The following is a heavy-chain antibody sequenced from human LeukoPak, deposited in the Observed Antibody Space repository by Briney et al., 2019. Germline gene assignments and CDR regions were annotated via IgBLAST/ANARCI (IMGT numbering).Heavy chain of an antibody. CDR3: ATYCGGDCYSPHDAFDM. V-gene: IGHV3-7*05. D-gene: IGHD2-21*02. CDR1: GFTFSRHW. J-gene: IGHJ3*02. Sequence: PGGSLRLSCVASGFTFSRHWMTWVRQAPGKGLEWVANIKEDGSVMSYVESVKGRFTISRDNDKTSLYLQMNSLRADDTAVYYCATYCGGDCYSPHDAFDMWGQGTIVIVSS. CDR2: IKEDGSVM.